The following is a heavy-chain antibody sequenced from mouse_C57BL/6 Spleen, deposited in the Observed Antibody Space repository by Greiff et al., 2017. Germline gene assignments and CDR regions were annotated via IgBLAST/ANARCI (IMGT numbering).Heavy chain of an antibody. CDR2: ISDGGSYT. D-gene: IGHD1-1*01. V-gene: IGHV5-4*03. J-gene: IGHJ4*01. Sequence: EVNVVESGGGLVKPGGSLRLSCAASGFTFSSYAMSWVRQTPEKRLEWVATISDGGSYTYYPDNVKGRFTISRDNAKNNLYLQMSHLKSEDTAMYYCARAGFYYGSSYGAMDYWGQGTSVTVSS. CDR1: GFTFSSYA. CDR3: ARAGFYYGSSYGAMDY.